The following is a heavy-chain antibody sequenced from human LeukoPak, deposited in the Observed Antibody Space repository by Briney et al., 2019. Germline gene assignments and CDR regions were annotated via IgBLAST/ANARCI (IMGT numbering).Heavy chain of an antibody. J-gene: IGHJ5*02. V-gene: IGHV1-18*01. D-gene: IGHD5-12*01. Sequence: ASVKVSCKASGYTFTSYGISWVRQAPGQRLEWMGWISAYNGNTNYAQKLQGRVTMTTDTSTSTAYMELRSLRSDDTAVYYCARDQVARRVATISWFDPWGQGTLVTVSS. CDR3: ARDQVARRVATISWFDP. CDR2: ISAYNGNT. CDR1: GYTFTSYG.